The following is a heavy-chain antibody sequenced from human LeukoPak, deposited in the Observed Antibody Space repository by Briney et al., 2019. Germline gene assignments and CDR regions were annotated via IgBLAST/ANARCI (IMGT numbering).Heavy chain of an antibody. CDR1: GGSFSGYY. CDR2: INHSGST. Sequence: PSETLSLTCAVYGGSFSGYYWSWIRQPPGKGLEWIGEINHSGSTNYNPSLKSRVTISVDTSKNQFSLELSSVTAADTAVYYCARGDTMMGFDYWGQGTLVTVFS. V-gene: IGHV4-34*01. CDR3: ARGDTMMGFDY. D-gene: IGHD3-22*01. J-gene: IGHJ4*02.